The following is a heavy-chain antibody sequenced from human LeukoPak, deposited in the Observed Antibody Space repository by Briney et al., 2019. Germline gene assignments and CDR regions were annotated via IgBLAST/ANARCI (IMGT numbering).Heavy chain of an antibody. V-gene: IGHV4-39*01. J-gene: IGHJ4*02. Sequence: PSETLSLTCTVSGGSISSSSYYWGWIRRPPGTGLEWIGSIYYSGSTYYNPSLKSRVTISVDTSKNQFSLKLSSVTAADTAVYYCARQHRPSGWYSSSSLDYWGQGTLVTVSS. D-gene: IGHD6-6*01. CDR2: IYYSGST. CDR1: GGSISSSSYY. CDR3: ARQHRPSGWYSSSSLDY.